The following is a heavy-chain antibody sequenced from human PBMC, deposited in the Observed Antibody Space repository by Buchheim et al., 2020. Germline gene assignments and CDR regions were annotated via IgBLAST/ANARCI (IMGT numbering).Heavy chain of an antibody. CDR2: ISYDGSNK. V-gene: IGHV3-30*18. Sequence: QVQLVESGGGVVQPGRSLRLSCAASGFTFSSYGMHWVRQAPGKGLEWVAVISYDGSNKYYADSVKGRFTISRDNSKNTLYLQMNSLRAEDTAGYYCAKGYSSSWYEFDYWGQGTL. J-gene: IGHJ4*02. D-gene: IGHD6-13*01. CDR3: AKGYSSSWYEFDY. CDR1: GFTFSSYG.